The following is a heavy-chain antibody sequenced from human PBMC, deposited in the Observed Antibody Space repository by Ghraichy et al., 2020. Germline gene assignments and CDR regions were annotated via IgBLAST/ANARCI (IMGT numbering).Heavy chain of an antibody. J-gene: IGHJ2*01. V-gene: IGHV4-39*07. Sequence: SETLSLTCTVSGGSISNSYYYWGWIRQPPSKGLEWIGNIFYSGTTYYNPSLRGRVAVSVDTSKNQFSLKLSSVTAADTAVYYCASLIAASDHWYFQLWGRGTLVTVSS. CDR1: GGSISNSYYY. D-gene: IGHD6-6*01. CDR3: ASLIAASDHWYFQL. CDR2: IFYSGTT.